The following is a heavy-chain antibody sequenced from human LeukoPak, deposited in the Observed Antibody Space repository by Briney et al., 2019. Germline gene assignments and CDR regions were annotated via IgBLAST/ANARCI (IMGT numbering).Heavy chain of an antibody. CDR3: ARDGGRSYFPYYYMDV. CDR1: GFTFSSYA. V-gene: IGHV3-64*01. Sequence: GGSLRLSCAASGFTFSSYAMHWVRQAPGKGLEYVSAISSNGGSTYYANSVKGRFTISRDNSKNTLYLRMGSLRAEDMAVYYCARDGGRSYFPYYYMDVWGKGTTVTVSS. J-gene: IGHJ6*03. D-gene: IGHD1-26*01. CDR2: ISSNGGST.